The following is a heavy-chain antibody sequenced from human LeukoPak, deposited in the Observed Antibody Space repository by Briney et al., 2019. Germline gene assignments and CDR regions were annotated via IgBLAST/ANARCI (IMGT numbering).Heavy chain of an antibody. CDR3: ARDSCSGLHGH. V-gene: IGHV1-18*01. D-gene: IGHD6-13*01. J-gene: IGHJ4*02. CDR1: GYTFTRYG. CDR2: ISGYNGNT. Sequence: GVSVKVSCKASGYTFTRYGISWVRQAPGHGLEGMGWISGYNGNTNYAQKFQDRVVMTTDTCTSTSYIELRSLRSDDTGVYYCARDSCSGLHGHWGQGTLVTVSS.